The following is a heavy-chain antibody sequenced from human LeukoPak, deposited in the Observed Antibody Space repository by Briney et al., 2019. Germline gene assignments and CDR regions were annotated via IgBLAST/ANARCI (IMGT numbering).Heavy chain of an antibody. CDR3: ARDLYYDFWSGYYKSFRFDY. Sequence: GGSLRLSCAASGFTFSDYYMSWIRQAPGKGLEWVSYISSSGSTIYYADSVKGRFTISRDNAKNLLYLQMNSLRAEDTAVYYCARDLYYDFWSGYYKSFRFDYWGQGTLVTVSS. D-gene: IGHD3-3*01. V-gene: IGHV3-11*04. J-gene: IGHJ4*02. CDR1: GFTFSDYY. CDR2: ISSSGSTI.